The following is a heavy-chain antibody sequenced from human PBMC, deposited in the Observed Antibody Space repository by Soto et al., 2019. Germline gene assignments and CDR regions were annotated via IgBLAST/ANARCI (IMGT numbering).Heavy chain of an antibody. V-gene: IGHV1-69*02. D-gene: IGHD4-17*01. CDR3: ASTGSTVTTSPYYFDY. Sequence: QVQLVQSGAEVKKPGSSVKVSCKASGGTFSSYTISWVRQAPGQGLEWMGRIIPILGIANYAQKFQGRVTITADKSTSTAYMELSSLRSEDTAVYYCASTGSTVTTSPYYFDYWGQGTLVTVSS. J-gene: IGHJ4*02. CDR1: GGTFSSYT. CDR2: IIPILGIA.